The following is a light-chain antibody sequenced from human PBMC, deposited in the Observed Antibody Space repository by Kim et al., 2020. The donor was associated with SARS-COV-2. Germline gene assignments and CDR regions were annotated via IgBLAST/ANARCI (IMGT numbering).Light chain of an antibody. V-gene: IGKV3-11*01. Sequence: PGGRAALSCRASQSVSSYLAWYQQKPGQAPRLLIYDASNRATGIPARFSGSGSGTDFTLTISSREPEDFAVYYCQQRSNWPPGFTFGHGTKVDIK. CDR1: QSVSSY. CDR3: QQRSNWPPGFT. J-gene: IGKJ3*01. CDR2: DAS.